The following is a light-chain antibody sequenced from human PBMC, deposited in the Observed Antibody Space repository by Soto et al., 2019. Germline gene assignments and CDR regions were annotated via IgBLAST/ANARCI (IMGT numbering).Light chain of an antibody. CDR1: KLGDKY. V-gene: IGLV3-1*01. CDR3: QAWDINTMV. CDR2: QDI. J-gene: IGLJ2*01. Sequence: SYELTQPPSVSVSPGQTASITCSGDKLGDKYASWYQQKPGQSPVLVIYQDIRRPSGIPERFSGSSYGNTATLTISGTQAMDEADYYCQAWDINTMVFGGGTKLTVL.